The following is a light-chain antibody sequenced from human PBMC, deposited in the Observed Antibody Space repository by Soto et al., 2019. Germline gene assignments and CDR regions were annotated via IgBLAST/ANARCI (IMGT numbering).Light chain of an antibody. CDR1: QGVRNY. J-gene: IGKJ2*01. CDR3: QKCNSAPYT. V-gene: IGKV1-27*01. CDR2: AAS. Sequence: DIQMTQSPSSLSASVGDRVTITCRASQGVRNYLAWYQQKPGKVPKLLMYAASTLQSGVPSRFSGSGSGTDFTLIISSLQPEDVATYYCQKCNSAPYTFGQGTKLEIK.